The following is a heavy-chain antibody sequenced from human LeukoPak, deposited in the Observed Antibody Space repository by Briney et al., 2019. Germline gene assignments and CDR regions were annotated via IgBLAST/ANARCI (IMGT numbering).Heavy chain of an antibody. CDR3: AKDQLDVADY. D-gene: IGHD1-1*01. Sequence: GGSLRLSCAASGFTFSSYGMHWVRQAPGKGLEWVAVISYDGSNKYYADSVKGRLTISRDNSKNTLYLQMNSLRAEDTAVYYCAKDQLDVADYWGQGTLVTVSS. CDR1: GFTFSSYG. V-gene: IGHV3-30*18. CDR2: ISYDGSNK. J-gene: IGHJ4*02.